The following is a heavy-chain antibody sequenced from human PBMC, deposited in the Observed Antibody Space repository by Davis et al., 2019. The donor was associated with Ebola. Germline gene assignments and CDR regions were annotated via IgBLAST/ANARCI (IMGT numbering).Heavy chain of an antibody. V-gene: IGHV3-21*01. D-gene: IGHD1-14*01. CDR1: GFVFSSYV. CDR2: LGLSADT. J-gene: IGHJ4*02. Sequence: GESLKISCTASGFVFSSYVMSWVRRAPGKGLEWVSTLGLSADTYYADSVKGRFTISRDNAKNSLYLQMIGLRAEDTAVYYCARSEPPDYWGQGTLVTVSS. CDR3: ARSEPPDY.